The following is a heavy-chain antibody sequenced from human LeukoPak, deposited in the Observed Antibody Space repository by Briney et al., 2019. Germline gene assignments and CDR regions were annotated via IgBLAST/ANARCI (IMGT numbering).Heavy chain of an antibody. D-gene: IGHD3-9*01. CDR2: FDPEDGET. CDR1: GYTLTELS. J-gene: IGHJ4*02. V-gene: IGHV1-24*01. Sequence: ASEKVSCKVSGYTLTELSMHWVRQAPAKGLEWMGGFDPEDGETIYAQKFQGRVTMTEDTSTDTAYMELSSLRSEDTAVYYCATGRLGYFDWAIDYWGQGTLVTVSS. CDR3: ATGRLGYFDWAIDY.